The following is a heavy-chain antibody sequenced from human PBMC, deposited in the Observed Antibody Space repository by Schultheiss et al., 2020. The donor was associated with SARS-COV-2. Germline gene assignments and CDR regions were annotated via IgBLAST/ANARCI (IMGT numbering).Heavy chain of an antibody. CDR2: LWYDGSNQ. Sequence: GESLKISCAASGFTFSNYGMHWVRQAPGKGLEWVAFLWYDGSNQYYADSVKGRFTISRDNAKNSLYLQMNSLRAEDTAVYYCARDAGRFLNYWGQGTLVTVSS. CDR1: GFTFSNYG. V-gene: IGHV3-33*01. CDR3: ARDAGRFLNY. J-gene: IGHJ4*02. D-gene: IGHD3-3*01.